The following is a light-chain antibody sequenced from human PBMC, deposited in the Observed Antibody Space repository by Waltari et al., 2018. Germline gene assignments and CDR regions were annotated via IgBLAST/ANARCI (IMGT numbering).Light chain of an antibody. J-gene: IGLJ2*01. V-gene: IGLV2-14*03. CDR1: SSDVGGYNY. Sequence: HSALTQPASVSGSPGQSITISCTGTSSDVGGYNYVSWYQQHPGKAPKLMIYDVSTRPSGVSKRFSGSKAGNTASLTISGLQAEDEADYYCSSYISSDTLELFGGGTSLTVL. CDR2: DVS. CDR3: SSYISSDTLEL.